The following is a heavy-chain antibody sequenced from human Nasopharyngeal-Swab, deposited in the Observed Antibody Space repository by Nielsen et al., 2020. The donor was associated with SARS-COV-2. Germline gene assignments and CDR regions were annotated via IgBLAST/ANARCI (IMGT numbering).Heavy chain of an antibody. CDR2: ISFDGSND. V-gene: IGHV3-30-3*01. D-gene: IGHD3-16*01. CDR3: AKGAPGPLDH. CDR1: GFSFSNSP. J-gene: IGHJ4*02. Sequence: GGSLRLSCAASGFSFSNSPMYWVRQAPGKGLEWVAVISFDGSNDYYADSVKGRFTISRDNSQNTLFLQMSSLKTDDTAVYYCAKGAPGPLDHWGQGALVTVSS.